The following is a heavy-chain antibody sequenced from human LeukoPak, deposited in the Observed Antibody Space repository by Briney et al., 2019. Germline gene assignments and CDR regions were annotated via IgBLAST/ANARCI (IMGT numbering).Heavy chain of an antibody. D-gene: IGHD2-2*01. CDR2: IYPGDSDT. CDR3: ARRQGCSSTSCPPDS. Sequence: GESLQISSRGAGCSFTTYWIGWGRRMPGKGGEWMGTIYPGDSDTRYSPSFQGQVTISADKSNNTAYLQWSSLKASDTAMYYCARRQGCSSTSCPPDSWGQGTLVTVSS. J-gene: IGHJ4*02. V-gene: IGHV5-51*01. CDR1: GCSFTTYW.